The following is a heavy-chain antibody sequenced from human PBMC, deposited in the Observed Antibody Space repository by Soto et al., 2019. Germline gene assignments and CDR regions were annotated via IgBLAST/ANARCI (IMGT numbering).Heavy chain of an antibody. CDR2: IYYSGST. CDR1: GGSISSYY. J-gene: IGHJ4*02. D-gene: IGHD1-7*01. Sequence: SETLSLTCTVSGGSISSYYWSWIRQPPGKGLEWIGYIYYSGSTNYNPSLKSRVTISVDTSKNQFSLKLSSVTAADTAVYYCARAIRAKTSPYYFDYWGQGTLVTVSS. V-gene: IGHV4-59*01. CDR3: ARAIRAKTSPYYFDY.